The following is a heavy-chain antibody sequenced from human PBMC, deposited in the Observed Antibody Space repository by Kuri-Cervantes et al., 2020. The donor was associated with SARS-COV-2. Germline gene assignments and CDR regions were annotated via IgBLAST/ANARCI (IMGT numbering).Heavy chain of an antibody. V-gene: IGHV4-31*02. CDR3: ARDPNANHNNWFDP. J-gene: IGHJ5*02. Sequence: LRLSCTVSGGSISSGDYYWSWIRQPPGKGLEWIGCIYYSGSTYYNPSLKSRVTISVDTSKNQFSLKLSSVTAADTAVYYCARDPNANHNNWFDPWGQGTLVTVSS. CDR2: IYYSGST. CDR1: GGSISSGDYY. D-gene: IGHD4/OR15-4a*01.